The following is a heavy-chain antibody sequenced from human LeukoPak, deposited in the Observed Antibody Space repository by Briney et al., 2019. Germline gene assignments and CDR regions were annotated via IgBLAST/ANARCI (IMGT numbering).Heavy chain of an antibody. J-gene: IGHJ4*02. CDR2: ISSSGSTI. CDR1: GFTFSDYY. D-gene: IGHD2-21*02. CDR3: ARDIVVVTATPYY. V-gene: IGHV3-11*04. Sequence: KAGGSLRLSCAASGFTFSDYYMSWIRQAPGKGLEWVSYISSSGSTIYYADSVKGRFTISRDNAKNSLYLQMNSLRADDTAVYYCARDIVVVTATPYYWGQGTLVTVSS.